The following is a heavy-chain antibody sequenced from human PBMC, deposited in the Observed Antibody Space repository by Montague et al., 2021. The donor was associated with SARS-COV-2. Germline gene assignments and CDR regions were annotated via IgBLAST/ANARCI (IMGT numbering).Heavy chain of an antibody. V-gene: IGHV4-39*01. D-gene: IGHD4-11*01. Sequence: SETLSLTCNVSGDSITNTRYYWGWIRPAPGRPLEWNGSDYNNGINYYNPSLRSRVFMSIDTSKNQFSLRFSSVTASDTAFYYCAVDEQYDFDYWGRGSLVTVSS. J-gene: IGHJ4*02. CDR2: DYNNGIN. CDR3: AVDEQYDFDY. CDR1: GDSITNTRYY.